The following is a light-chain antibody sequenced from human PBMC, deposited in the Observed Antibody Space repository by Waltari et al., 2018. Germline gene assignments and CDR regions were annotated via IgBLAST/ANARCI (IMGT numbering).Light chain of an antibody. CDR3: QQLNSYSYT. CDR2: AAS. Sequence: DIQMTQSPSSLSASVGDRVTITCRASQSISAYLNWYQQKPGKAPNLLIYAASTLQSGVPSRFSGSGSGTEFTLTISSLQPEDFATYYCQQLNSYSYTFGQGTKLEIK. CDR1: QSISAY. V-gene: IGKV1-9*01. J-gene: IGKJ2*01.